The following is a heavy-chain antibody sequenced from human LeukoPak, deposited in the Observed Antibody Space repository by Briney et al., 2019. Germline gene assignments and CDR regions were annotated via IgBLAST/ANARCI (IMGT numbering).Heavy chain of an antibody. J-gene: IGHJ4*02. CDR3: ARSPLIAAAGLAADLYYFDY. D-gene: IGHD6-13*01. CDR2: IIPILGIA. V-gene: IGHV1-69*04. Sequence: ASVKVSCKASGGTFSSYAISWVRQAPGQGLEWMGRIIPILGIANYAQKFQGRVTITADKSTSTAYMELSSLRSEDTAVYYCARSPLIAAAGLAADLYYFDYWGQGTLVTVSS. CDR1: GGTFSSYA.